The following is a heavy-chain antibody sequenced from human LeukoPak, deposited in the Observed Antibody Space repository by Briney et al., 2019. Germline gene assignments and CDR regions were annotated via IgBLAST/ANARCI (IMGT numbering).Heavy chain of an antibody. CDR3: ARDLRGIRSWYESFI. D-gene: IGHD6-13*01. CDR1: GFTVSSNY. Sequence: GGSLRLSCAASGFTVSSNYMSWVRQAPGKGLEWVSVIYSGGSTYYADSVKGRFTISRDNSKNTLYLQMNSLRAEDTAVYYSARDLRGIRSWYESFIWGQGTLVTVSS. V-gene: IGHV3-66*01. J-gene: IGHJ4*02. CDR2: IYSGGST.